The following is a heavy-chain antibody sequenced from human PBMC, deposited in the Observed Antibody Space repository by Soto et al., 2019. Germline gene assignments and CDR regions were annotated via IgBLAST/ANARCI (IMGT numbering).Heavy chain of an antibody. D-gene: IGHD2-15*01. CDR2: IYSGGST. CDR3: ARVRQWWYPWY. V-gene: IGHV3-66*01. CDR1: GFTVSSNY. Sequence: GGSLRLSCAASGFTVSSNYMSWVRQAPGKGLEWVSVIYSGGSTYYADSVKGRFTISRDNSKNTLYLQMNSLRAEDTAVYYCARVRQWWYPWYWGQGTLVTVSS. J-gene: IGHJ4*02.